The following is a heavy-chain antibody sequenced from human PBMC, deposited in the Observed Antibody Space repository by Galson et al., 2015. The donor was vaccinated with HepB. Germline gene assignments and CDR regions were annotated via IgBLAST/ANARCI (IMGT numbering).Heavy chain of an antibody. Sequence: TLSLTCTVSGGSISSGDYYWSWIRQPPGKGLEWIGYIYHSGSAYYNPSLKSRAVISVDTSKNQFSLKLSSVTAADTAVYYCVRGTSIVVVPIVKGWFDPWGQGTLVTVSS. CDR2: IYHSGSA. D-gene: IGHD2-2*01. CDR3: VRGTSIVVVPIVKGWFDP. CDR1: GGSISSGDYY. J-gene: IGHJ5*02. V-gene: IGHV4-30-4*01.